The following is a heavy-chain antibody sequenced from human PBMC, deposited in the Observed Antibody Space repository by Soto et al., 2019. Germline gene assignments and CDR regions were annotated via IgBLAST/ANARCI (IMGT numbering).Heavy chain of an antibody. D-gene: IGHD1-26*01. CDR2: TRNKANSYTT. V-gene: IGHV3-72*01. CDR3: ALSVNYSPAY. CDR1: GFTFSDHY. J-gene: IGHJ4*02. Sequence: PAASLRHSCAASGFTFSDHYLDWVRHAPGKGLEWVGRTRNKANSYTTEYAASVKGRFTISRDDSKNSLYLQMNSLKTEDTAVYYRALSVNYSPAYWGQGT.